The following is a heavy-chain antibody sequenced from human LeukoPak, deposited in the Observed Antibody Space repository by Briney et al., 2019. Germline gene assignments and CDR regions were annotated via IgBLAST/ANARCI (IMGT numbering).Heavy chain of an antibody. D-gene: IGHD1-20*01. J-gene: IGHJ3*02. Sequence: EASVKVSCKASGYTSTSYGISWVRQAPGQGLEWMGWISAYNGNTNYAQKLQGRVTMTTDTSTSTAYMELRSLRSDDTAVYYCARVTFTDDAFDIWGQGTMVTVSS. V-gene: IGHV1-18*01. CDR1: GYTSTSYG. CDR2: ISAYNGNT. CDR3: ARVTFTDDAFDI.